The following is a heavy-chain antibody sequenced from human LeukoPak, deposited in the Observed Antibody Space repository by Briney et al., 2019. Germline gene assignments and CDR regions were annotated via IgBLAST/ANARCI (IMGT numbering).Heavy chain of an antibody. Sequence: NTSETLSLTCAVYGGSFSGYYWSWIRQPPGKGLEWIGEINHSGSTNYNPSLKSRVTISVDTSKNQFSLKLSSVTAADTAVYYCARGWGAAIEGNYYYYGMDVWGQGTTVTVSS. D-gene: IGHD1-26*01. V-gene: IGHV4-34*01. CDR1: GGSFSGYY. J-gene: IGHJ6*02. CDR2: INHSGST. CDR3: ARGWGAAIEGNYYYYGMDV.